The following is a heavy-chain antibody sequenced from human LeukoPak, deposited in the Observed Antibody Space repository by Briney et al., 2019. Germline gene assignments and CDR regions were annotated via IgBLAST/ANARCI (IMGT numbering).Heavy chain of an antibody. CDR2: IKSKTDGGTT. V-gene: IGHV3-15*01. Sequence: GGSLRLSCAASGFTFSTAWMSWVRQAPGKGLEWLGRIKSKTDGGTTDYAAPVKGRFTISRDDSKTTLYLQMNSLKTEDTAVYSCTTRCSNTSCFGSWFDPWGQGTLVTVSS. D-gene: IGHD2-2*01. CDR1: GFTFSTAW. J-gene: IGHJ5*02. CDR3: TTRCSNTSCFGSWFDP.